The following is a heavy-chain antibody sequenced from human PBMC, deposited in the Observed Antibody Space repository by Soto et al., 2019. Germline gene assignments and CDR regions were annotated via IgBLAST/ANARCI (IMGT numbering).Heavy chain of an antibody. D-gene: IGHD2-8*01. J-gene: IGHJ4*01. V-gene: IGHV2-5*02. Sequence: SXPTLVNPTQTLTLTCTFSGFSLSTTGVGVGWVRQPPGKALEWLALFYWDDDKHYSPSLKSRLTITKDASKNQVVLSMTNMDPVDTATFYCTKRRSHGVFHYSGQRILVPVSA. CDR2: FYWDDDK. CDR3: TKRRSHGVFHY. CDR1: GFSLSTTGVG.